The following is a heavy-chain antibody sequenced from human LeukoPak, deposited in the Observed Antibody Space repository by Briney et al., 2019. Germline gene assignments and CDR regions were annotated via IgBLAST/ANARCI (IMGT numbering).Heavy chain of an antibody. CDR3: ASWPVGWYGEDS. CDR2: ISGNGGTT. Sequence: GGSLRLSCAASGFTFNNYALNWVRQAPGKGLEWVSGISGNGGTTYYADSVKGRFTISRDTPKNTLYLQMNSLRVEDTAVYYCASWPVGWYGEDSWGQGTLVTVSS. CDR1: GFTFNNYA. V-gene: IGHV3-23*01. D-gene: IGHD6-19*01. J-gene: IGHJ4*02.